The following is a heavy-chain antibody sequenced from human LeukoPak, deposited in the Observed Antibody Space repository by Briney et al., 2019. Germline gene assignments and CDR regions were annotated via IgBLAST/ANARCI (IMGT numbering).Heavy chain of an antibody. Sequence: PGGSLRLSCAASGFTFSSYWMTWVRQTPGKGLEWVANIKQDGSEKYYVDSVKGRFTISRDNAKNSLYLQMNSLRAEDTAVYYCARGEYHQDGIGYNRFVNWGQGALVTVSS. J-gene: IGHJ4*02. CDR1: GFTFSSYW. CDR2: IKQDGSEK. CDR3: ARGEYHQDGIGYNRFVN. D-gene: IGHD5-24*01. V-gene: IGHV3-7*01.